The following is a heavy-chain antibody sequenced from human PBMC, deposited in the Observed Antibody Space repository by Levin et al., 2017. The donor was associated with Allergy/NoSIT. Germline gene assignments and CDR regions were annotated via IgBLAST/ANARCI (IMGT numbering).Heavy chain of an antibody. V-gene: IGHV3-30*04. CDR2: ISYDGSNK. J-gene: IGHJ6*02. CDR3: AREGWDIVPHGGGMDV. D-gene: IGHD2-8*01. CDR1: GFTFSSYA. Sequence: PGGSLRLSCAASGFTFSSYAMHWVRQAPGKGLEWVAVISYDGSNKYYADSVKGRFTISRDNSKNTLYLQMNSLRAEDTAVYYCAREGWDIVPHGGGMDVWGQGTTVTVSS.